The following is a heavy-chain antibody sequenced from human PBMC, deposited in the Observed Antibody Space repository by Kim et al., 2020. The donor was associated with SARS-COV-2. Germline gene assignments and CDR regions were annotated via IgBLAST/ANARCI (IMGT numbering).Heavy chain of an antibody. D-gene: IGHD6-19*01. Sequence: SQTLSLTCAISGDSVSSNSAAWNWIRQSPSRGLEWLGRTYYRSKWYNDYAVSVKSRITINPDTSKNQFSLQLNSVTPEDTAVYYCARVSTLIAVAGTPYYYYCMDVWGQGTTVTVSS. J-gene: IGHJ6*02. CDR1: GDSVSSNSAA. CDR2: TYYRSKWYN. CDR3: ARVSTLIAVAGTPYYYYCMDV. V-gene: IGHV6-1*01.